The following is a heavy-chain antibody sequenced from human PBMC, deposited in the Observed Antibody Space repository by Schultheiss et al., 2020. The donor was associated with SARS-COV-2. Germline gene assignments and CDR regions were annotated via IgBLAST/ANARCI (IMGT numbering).Heavy chain of an antibody. CDR2: IYTSGST. CDR3: ARAPWYSSGWYDGFQH. CDR1: GGSISSYY. V-gene: IGHV4-4*07. Sequence: SQTLSLTCTVSGGSISSYYWSWIRQPPGKGLEWIGSIYTSGSTNYNPSLKSRVTMSVDTSKNQFSLQLNSVTPEDTAVYYCARAPWYSSGWYDGFQHWGQGTLVTVSS. J-gene: IGHJ1*01. D-gene: IGHD6-19*01.